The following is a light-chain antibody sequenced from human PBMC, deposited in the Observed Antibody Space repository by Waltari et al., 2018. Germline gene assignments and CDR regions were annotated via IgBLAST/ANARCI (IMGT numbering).Light chain of an antibody. J-gene: IGLJ3*02. CDR2: KDY. V-gene: IGLV1-47*01. Sequence: QSVLTQSPSASGAPGQEVSISRSGGSPPITNSVLWYQQFPGTAPKLIVYKDYERPSGVPDRFSASKSGTSASLAISGLRSDDEADYYCATWDDSLNGWVFGGGTKLTVL. CDR1: SPPITNS. CDR3: ATWDDSLNGWV.